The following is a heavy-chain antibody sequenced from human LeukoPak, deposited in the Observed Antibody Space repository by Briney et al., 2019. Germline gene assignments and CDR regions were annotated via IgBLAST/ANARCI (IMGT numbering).Heavy chain of an antibody. J-gene: IGHJ5*02. CDR2: ISYDGSKK. CDR3: ARDNSVEDTAWWFDP. D-gene: IGHD4-23*01. V-gene: IGHV3-30*04. CDR1: GFTFSSYA. Sequence: GGSLRLSCAASGFTFSSYAMHWVRQAPGKGLEWVAVISYDGSKKYYADSVKGRFTISRDNSKNTLYLQMNSLRAEDTAVYYCARDNSVEDTAWWFDPWGQGTLVTVSS.